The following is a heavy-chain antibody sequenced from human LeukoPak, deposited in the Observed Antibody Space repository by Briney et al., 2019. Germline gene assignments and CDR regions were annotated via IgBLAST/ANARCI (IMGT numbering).Heavy chain of an antibody. J-gene: IGHJ6*02. CDR1: GFTFSTYS. Sequence: PGGSLRLSCVASGFTFSTYSMNWVRQAPGKGLEWVANIKQDGSEKYYVDSVKGRFTISRDNAKDSLYLQMNSLRAEDTAVYYCAREGDGYNPPYYYYYGMDVWGQGTTVTVSS. D-gene: IGHD5-24*01. V-gene: IGHV3-7*05. CDR3: AREGDGYNPPYYYYYGMDV. CDR2: IKQDGSEK.